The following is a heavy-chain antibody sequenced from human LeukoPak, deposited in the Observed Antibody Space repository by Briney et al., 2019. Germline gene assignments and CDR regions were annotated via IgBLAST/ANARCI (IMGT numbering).Heavy chain of an antibody. Sequence: KSSETLSLTCAVYGGSFSGYYWSWIRQPPGKGLEWIGEINHSGSTNYNPSLKSRVTISVDTSKNQFSLKLSSVTAADTAVYYCARAPKGELNKGEFDYWGQGTLVTVSS. CDR2: INHSGST. D-gene: IGHD1-7*01. V-gene: IGHV4-34*01. J-gene: IGHJ4*02. CDR3: ARAPKGELNKGEFDY. CDR1: GGSFSGYY.